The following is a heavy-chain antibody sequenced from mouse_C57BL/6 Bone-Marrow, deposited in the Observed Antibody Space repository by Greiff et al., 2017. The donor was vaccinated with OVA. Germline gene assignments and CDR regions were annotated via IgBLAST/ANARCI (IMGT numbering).Heavy chain of an antibody. J-gene: IGHJ4*01. Sequence: EVKLVESGGGLVQPKGSLKLSCAASGFSFNTYAMNWVRQAPGKGLEWVARIRSKSNNYATYYAESVKDRFTISRDDSESMLYLQMNNLKTEDTAMYYCVRHGYYAMDYWGQGTSVTVSS. CDR2: IRSKSNNYAT. V-gene: IGHV10-1*01. CDR3: VRHGYYAMDY. CDR1: GFSFNTYA.